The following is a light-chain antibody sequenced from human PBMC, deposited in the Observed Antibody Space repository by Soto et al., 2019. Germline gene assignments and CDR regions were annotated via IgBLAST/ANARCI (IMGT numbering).Light chain of an antibody. J-gene: IGKJ5*01. CDR3: QQYSNWPPIT. CDR1: QTINTK. CDR2: GAS. Sequence: EIVLTQSPATLSVSPGERASLSCRASQTINTKLVWYQQKPGQAPRLLIYGASTRATGIPDRFSGSGSGTEFTLTITSLQSEDFAISYCQQYSNWPPITFGQGTRLEIK. V-gene: IGKV3-15*01.